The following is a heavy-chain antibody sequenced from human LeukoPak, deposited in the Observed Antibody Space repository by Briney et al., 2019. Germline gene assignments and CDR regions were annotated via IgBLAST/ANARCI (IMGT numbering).Heavy chain of an antibody. CDR2: IYYSGST. D-gene: IGHD3-22*01. CDR3: ARWSYESSGQRAFDI. J-gene: IGHJ3*02. Sequence: PSETLSLTCTVSGGSISSSSYYWSWIRQPPGKGLEWIGYIYYSGSTNYNPSLKSRVTMSVDTSKNQFSLKLSSVTAADTAVYYCARWSYESSGQRAFDIWGQGTMVTVSS. V-gene: IGHV4-61*01. CDR1: GGSISSSSYY.